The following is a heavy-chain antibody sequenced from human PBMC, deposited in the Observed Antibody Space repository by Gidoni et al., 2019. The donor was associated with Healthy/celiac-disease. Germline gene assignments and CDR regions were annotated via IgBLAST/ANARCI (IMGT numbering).Heavy chain of an antibody. CDR1: GGSISSYY. V-gene: IGHV4-59*08. D-gene: IGHD3-22*01. Sequence: QVQLQESGPGLVKPSETLSLTCTVSGGSISSYYWLWLRQPPGKGLEWIGYIYYSGSTNYNPSLKSRVTISVDTSKNQFSLKLSSVTAADTAVYYCARLSGYYDSSGYYGYYYYGMDVWGQGTTVTVSS. CDR3: ARLSGYYDSSGYYGYYYYGMDV. J-gene: IGHJ6*02. CDR2: IYYSGST.